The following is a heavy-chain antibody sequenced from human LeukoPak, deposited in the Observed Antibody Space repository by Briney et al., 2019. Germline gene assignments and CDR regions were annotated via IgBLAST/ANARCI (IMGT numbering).Heavy chain of an antibody. V-gene: IGHV3-64*01. CDR1: GFTFSSYA. D-gene: IGHD2-21*02. CDR2: ISSNGGST. Sequence: PGGSLRLSCAASGFTFSSYAMSWVRQAPGKGLEYVSAISSNGGSTYYANSVKGRFTISRDNSKNTLYLQMGSLRAEDMAVYYCARDSCGGDCYSDENAFDIWGQGTMVTVSS. J-gene: IGHJ3*02. CDR3: ARDSCGGDCYSDENAFDI.